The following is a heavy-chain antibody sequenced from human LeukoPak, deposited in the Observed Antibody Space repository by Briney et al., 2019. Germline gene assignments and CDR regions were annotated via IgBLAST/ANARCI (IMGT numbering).Heavy chain of an antibody. CDR1: GYTFTGYY. CDR2: INPNSGGT. V-gene: IGHV1-2*02. J-gene: IGHJ4*02. Sequence: ASVKVSCKASGYTFTGYYMHWVRQAPGQGLEWMGWINPNSGGTNYAQKFQGRVTMTRDTSISTAYMELSRLRSDDTAVCYCASGTGYSGYDYFDYWGQGTLVTVSS. D-gene: IGHD5-12*01. CDR3: ASGTGYSGYDYFDY.